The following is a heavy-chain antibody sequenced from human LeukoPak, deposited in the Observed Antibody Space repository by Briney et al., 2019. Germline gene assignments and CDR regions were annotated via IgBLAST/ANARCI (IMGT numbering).Heavy chain of an antibody. CDR2: ISYDGSNK. CDR3: ARAQYYYDSSGYSQYYFDY. J-gene: IGHJ4*02. D-gene: IGHD3-22*01. CDR1: GFTLSSYA. V-gene: IGHV3-30-3*01. Sequence: PGGSLRLSCAASGFTLSSYAMHWVRQAPGKGLEWVAVISYDGSNKYYADSVKGRFTISRDNSKNTLYLQMNSLRAEDTAVYYCARAQYYYDSSGYSQYYFDYWGQGTLVTVSS.